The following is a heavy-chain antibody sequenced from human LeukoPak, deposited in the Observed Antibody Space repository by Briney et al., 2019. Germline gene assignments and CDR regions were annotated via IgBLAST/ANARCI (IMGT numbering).Heavy chain of an antibody. CDR2: INHSGST. Sequence: SETLSLTCTVSGGSIGNYYWSWIRQPPGKGLEWIGEINHSGSTNYNPSLKSRVTISVDTSKNQFSLKLSSVTAADTAVYYCARSRSITIFGVVIPGWFDPWGQGTLVTVSS. J-gene: IGHJ5*02. CDR1: GGSIGNYY. CDR3: ARSRSITIFGVVIPGWFDP. D-gene: IGHD3-3*01. V-gene: IGHV4-34*01.